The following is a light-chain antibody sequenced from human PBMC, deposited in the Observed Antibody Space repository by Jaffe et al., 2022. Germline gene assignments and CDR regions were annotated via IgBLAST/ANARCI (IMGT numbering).Light chain of an antibody. CDR2: GAS. CDR1: QSIHNS. V-gene: IGKV1-39*01. J-gene: IGKJ2*01. Sequence: DIQMTQSPSSLSASVGDRVTIACRTSQSIHNSLNWYQQKPGKAPMLLVSGASSLQSGVPSRFSGSGFGTDFTLIISSLHPEDFATYYCQQSYSLPYTFGQGTKLEIK. CDR3: QQSYSLPYT.